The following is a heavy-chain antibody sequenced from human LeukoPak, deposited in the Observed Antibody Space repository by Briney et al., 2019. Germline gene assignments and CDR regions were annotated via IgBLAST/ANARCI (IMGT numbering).Heavy chain of an antibody. J-gene: IGHJ5*02. CDR1: GFTFSSYD. Sequence: GGSLRLSCAASGFTFSSYDMTWVRQAPGRGLEWVSSIRPSGDNTYYGDSVKGRFTISRDNSKNTVYLQMNNMRVDDADVYYCARVAGWHWFDPWGQGTLVTVSS. D-gene: IGHD6-19*01. CDR3: ARVAGWHWFDP. V-gene: IGHV3-23*01. CDR2: IRPSGDNT.